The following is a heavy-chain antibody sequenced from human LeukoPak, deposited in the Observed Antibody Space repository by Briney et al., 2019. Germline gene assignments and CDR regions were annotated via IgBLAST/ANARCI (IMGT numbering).Heavy chain of an antibody. CDR3: AKGGWALHWHFDL. D-gene: IGHD6-19*01. Sequence: GGSLRLSCAASGFTFSTYTMNWVRQAPGKGLEWVSAISGSGGSTHYADSVKGRFTISRDNSKNTLYLQMNSLKAEDTAVYYCAKGGWALHWHFDLWGRGTLVTVSS. CDR1: GFTFSTYT. J-gene: IGHJ2*01. CDR2: ISGSGGST. V-gene: IGHV3-23*01.